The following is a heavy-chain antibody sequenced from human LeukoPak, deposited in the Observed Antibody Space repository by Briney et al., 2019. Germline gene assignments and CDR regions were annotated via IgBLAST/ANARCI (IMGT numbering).Heavy chain of an antibody. CDR3: ARDIDRAHGD. V-gene: IGHV3-7*01. J-gene: IGHJ4*02. CDR2: IRGDGGDK. CDR1: GFTFTSHW. Sequence: PGGSLRLSCAATGFTFTSHWMTWVRQAPGKGLEWVANIRGDGGDKYYVDPVKGRFTISRDNAKNSVYLQMNSLRGEDTAVYYCARDIDRAHGDWGQGTLVTASS. D-gene: IGHD2-15*01.